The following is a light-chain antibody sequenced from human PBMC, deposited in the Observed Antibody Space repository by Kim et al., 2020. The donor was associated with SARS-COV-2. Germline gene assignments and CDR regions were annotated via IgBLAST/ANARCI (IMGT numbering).Light chain of an antibody. J-gene: IGLJ3*02. CDR2: FDS. CDR1: NIGSKS. V-gene: IGLV3-21*04. CDR3: QVWHSGSDQGGV. Sequence: SYELTQPPSVSVAPGETARITCGGDNIGSKSVHWYQQRPGQAPVLVIYFDSDRPSGIPERFSGSNSGNTATLTISRVEAGDEADYYCQVWHSGSDQGGVF.